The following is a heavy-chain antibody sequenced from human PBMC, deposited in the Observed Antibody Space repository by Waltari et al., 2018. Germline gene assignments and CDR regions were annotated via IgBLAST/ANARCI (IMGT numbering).Heavy chain of an antibody. CDR3: ARESSGWLYYFDY. CDR2: IYYSGST. D-gene: IGHD6-19*01. V-gene: IGHV4-59*01. J-gene: IGHJ4*02. CDR1: GGSISSYY. Sequence: QVQLQESGPGLVKPSETLSLTCTVSGGSISSYYWSWFRQPPGKGLEWIGSIYYSGSTNYNPSLKSRVTISVDTSKKQFSLKLSSVTAADTAVYYCARESSGWLYYFDYWGQGTLVTVSS.